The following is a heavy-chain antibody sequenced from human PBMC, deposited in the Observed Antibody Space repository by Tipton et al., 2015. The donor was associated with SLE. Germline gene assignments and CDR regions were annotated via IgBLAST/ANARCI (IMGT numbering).Heavy chain of an antibody. V-gene: IGHV1-18*01. CDR2: ISAYNGNT. J-gene: IGHJ3*02. CDR3: ARDPPTVVTPDDAFDI. Sequence: QSGTEVKKPGASVKVSCKASGYTFTSYGISWVRQAPGQGLEWMGWISAYNGNTNYAQKFQGRVTITADKSTSTAYMELSSLRSEDTAVYYCARDPPTVVTPDDAFDIWGQGTMVTVSS. D-gene: IGHD4-23*01. CDR1: GYTFTSYG.